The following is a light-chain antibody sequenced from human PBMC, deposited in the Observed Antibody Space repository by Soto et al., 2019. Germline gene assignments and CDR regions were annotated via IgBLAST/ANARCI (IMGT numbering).Light chain of an antibody. CDR3: QQRRGT. CDR1: QSVSSR. CDR2: DAS. J-gene: IGKJ1*01. V-gene: IGKV3-11*01. Sequence: EIVLTHSPGTLSLSPWEIATLSCRASQSVSSRLAWYQQKPGQSPRLLIYDASNRATGIPARFSGSGSGTDFTLTISSLEPEDFAVYYCQQRRGTFGQGTKVDIK.